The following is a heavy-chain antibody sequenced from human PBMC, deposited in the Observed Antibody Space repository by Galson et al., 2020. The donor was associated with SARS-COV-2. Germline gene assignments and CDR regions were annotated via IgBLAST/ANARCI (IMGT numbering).Heavy chain of an antibody. D-gene: IGHD3-10*01. V-gene: IGHV4-59*08. J-gene: IGHJ5*02. CDR3: ARRKRSDATVGEANWLDP. Sequence: SETLSLTCTVSGDSISAYYWNWLRQPPGKGLEWIAYIYFDGSTHYNPSLESRATISLDTSMTRFFLTLNSVTAADPAGYYCARRKRSDATVGEANWLDPWVHASLVTFSS. CDR1: GDSISAYY. CDR2: IYFDGST.